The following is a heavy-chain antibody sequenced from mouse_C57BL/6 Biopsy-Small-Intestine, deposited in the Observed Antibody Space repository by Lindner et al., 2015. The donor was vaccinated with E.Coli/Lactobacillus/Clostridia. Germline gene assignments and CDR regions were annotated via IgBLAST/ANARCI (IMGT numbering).Heavy chain of an antibody. Sequence: EVQLQESGAELVRPGAQSSCPAQLLALTLKTTICTGVKQRPEQGLEWIGWIDPENGDTEYASKFQGKATITADTSSNTAYLQLSSLTSEDTAVYYCTTRGLPPDYWGQGTTLTVSS. D-gene: IGHD5-5*01. CDR3: TTRGLPPDY. CDR1: ALTLKTT. V-gene: IGHV14-4*01. CDR2: IDPENGDT. J-gene: IGHJ2*01.